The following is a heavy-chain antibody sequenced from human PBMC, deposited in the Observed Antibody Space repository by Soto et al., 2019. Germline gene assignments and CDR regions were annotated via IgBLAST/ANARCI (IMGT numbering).Heavy chain of an antibody. Sequence: QVQLVQSGAEVKKPGASVKVSCKASGYTFTSYGISWVRQAPGQGLEWMGWISAYNGNTNYAQKLQGRVTMTTDTSTSTAYMELRSLRSADTAVYYCARDDIVATITALSFDYWAREPWSPSPQ. J-gene: IGHJ4*02. V-gene: IGHV1-18*01. D-gene: IGHD5-12*01. CDR2: ISAYNGNT. CDR3: ARDDIVATITALSFDY. CDR1: GYTFTSYG.